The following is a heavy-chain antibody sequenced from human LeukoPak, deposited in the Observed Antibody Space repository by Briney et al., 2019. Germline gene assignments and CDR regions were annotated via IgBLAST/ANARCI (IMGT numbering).Heavy chain of an antibody. V-gene: IGHV1-69*04. J-gene: IGHJ5*02. D-gene: IGHD3-22*01. CDR3: ARAKEYYYDSSGWVSDNWFDP. CDR2: IIPILGIA. CDR1: GGTFSSYA. Sequence: SVKVSCKASGGTFSSYAISWVRQAPGQGLEWMGRIIPILGIANYAQKFQGRVTITADKSTSTAYMELSSLGSEDTAVYYCARAKEYYYDSSGWVSDNWFDPWGQGTLVTVSS.